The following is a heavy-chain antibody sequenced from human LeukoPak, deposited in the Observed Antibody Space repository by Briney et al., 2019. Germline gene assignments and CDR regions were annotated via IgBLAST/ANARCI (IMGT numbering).Heavy chain of an antibody. J-gene: IGHJ4*02. CDR1: GFTFSSYS. D-gene: IGHD4-4*01. CDR3: VRQYSNFDR. Sequence: GGSLRLSCAASGFTFSSYSMHWVRQAPGKGLVWASRINGDGSSTSYADSVKGRFSISRDNAKNTLYLQMNSLRAEDTAVYYCVRQYSNFDRWGPGTLVTVSS. CDR2: INGDGSST. V-gene: IGHV3-74*01.